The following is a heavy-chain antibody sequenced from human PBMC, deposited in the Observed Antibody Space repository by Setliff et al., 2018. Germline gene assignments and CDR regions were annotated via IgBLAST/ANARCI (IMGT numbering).Heavy chain of an antibody. V-gene: IGHV3-30*02. Sequence: WGSLRLSCAASALTFSNYGIHWVRPAPGKGLEWVAFIRNDGTEKFHADPVKGRFTVSRDNSKNTVFLQMNSLTTDDTAVYYCAKVDQFDLEGLDYWGQGALVTVSS. D-gene: IGHD3-9*01. CDR3: AKVDQFDLEGLDY. CDR1: ALTFSNYG. CDR2: IRNDGTEK. J-gene: IGHJ4*02.